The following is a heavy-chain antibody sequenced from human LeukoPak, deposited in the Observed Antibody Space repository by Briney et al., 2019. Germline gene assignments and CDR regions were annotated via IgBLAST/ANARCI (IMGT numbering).Heavy chain of an antibody. CDR2: INHSGST. D-gene: IGHD6-19*01. CDR3: PRGVIAGAPFDD. Sequence: PSETLSHTRAVYPYSISDGYFWAWIRQPPGKGLGWIGRINHSGSTYTRPSLRGGVTIPVDTPKTQFTLKLNAVTARDTPVYYCPRGVIAGAPFDDGGQGTLVTVS. CDR1: PYSISDGYF. V-gene: IGHV4-38-2*01. J-gene: IGHJ4*02.